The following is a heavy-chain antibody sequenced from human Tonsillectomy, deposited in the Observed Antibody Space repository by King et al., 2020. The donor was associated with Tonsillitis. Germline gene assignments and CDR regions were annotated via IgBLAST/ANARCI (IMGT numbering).Heavy chain of an antibody. Sequence: VQLVESGGGVVQPGRSLKLSCAASRFTFSSYALHWVRQAPGKGLEWVALISSDGSYKYYADSVKGRFTISRDNSKNTLYLQMNTLRAEDTAVYYCARDXNSSNWXSYFXYWGQXTLVTVSS. J-gene: IGHJ4*02. CDR3: ARDXNSSNWXSYFXY. CDR2: ISSDGSYK. V-gene: IGHV3-30*04. D-gene: IGHD6-13*01. CDR1: RFTFSSYA.